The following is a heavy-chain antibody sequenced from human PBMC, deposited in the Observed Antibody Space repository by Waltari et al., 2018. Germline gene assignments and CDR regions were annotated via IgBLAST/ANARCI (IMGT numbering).Heavy chain of an antibody. Sequence: QVQLQESGPGLVKPSETLSLTCTVSGYSISSGYYWGWIRQPPGKGLEWIGSIYHSGSTYYNPSLKSRVTISVDTSKNQFSLKLSSVTAADTAVYYCAREGAYDFWSGYYMRGWFDPWGQGTLVTVSS. CDR1: GYSISSGYY. CDR3: AREGAYDFWSGYYMRGWFDP. J-gene: IGHJ5*02. CDR2: IYHSGST. V-gene: IGHV4-38-2*02. D-gene: IGHD3-3*01.